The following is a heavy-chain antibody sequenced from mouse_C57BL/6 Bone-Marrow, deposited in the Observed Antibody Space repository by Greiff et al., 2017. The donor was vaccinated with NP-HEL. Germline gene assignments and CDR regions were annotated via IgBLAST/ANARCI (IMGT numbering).Heavy chain of an antibody. CDR2: IDPETGGT. CDR3: TRSEGYYYGRSLYAMDY. V-gene: IGHV1-15*01. CDR1: GYTFTDYE. J-gene: IGHJ4*01. D-gene: IGHD1-1*01. Sequence: QVQLQQSGAELVRPGASVTLSCKASGYTFTDYEMHWVKQTPVHGLEWIGAIDPETGGTAYNQKFKGKAILTADKSSSPAYMELRSLTSEDSAVYYCTRSEGYYYGRSLYAMDYWGQGTSVTVSS.